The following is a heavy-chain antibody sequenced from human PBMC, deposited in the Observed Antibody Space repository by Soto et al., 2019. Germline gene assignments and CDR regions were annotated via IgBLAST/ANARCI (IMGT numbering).Heavy chain of an antibody. CDR1: GYTFTGYY. Sequence: ASVKVSCKTSGYTFTGYYIHWVRQAPGQGLEWVGWINPNNGGTNYAQKFQGRVTMTRVTSISTAYMDIHILRPDDTAVYYCARVGSSLAGGGWNYGMDVWGQGTTVTVSS. V-gene: IGHV1-2*02. CDR2: INPNNGGT. D-gene: IGHD6-6*01. J-gene: IGHJ6*02. CDR3: ARVGSSLAGGGWNYGMDV.